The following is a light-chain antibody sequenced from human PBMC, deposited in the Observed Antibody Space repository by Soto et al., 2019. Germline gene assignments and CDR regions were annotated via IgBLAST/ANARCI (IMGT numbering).Light chain of an antibody. CDR2: AVT. V-gene: IGLV2-14*01. Sequence: QSALTQPASVSGSPGQSITISCTGTSSDIGGYNYVSWYQQDSGKAPKLIIYAVTDRPSGVSSRFSGSKSGNTAFLTISGLQAEDEADYYCTSYTRSSTYVFGTGTKLTV. J-gene: IGLJ1*01. CDR3: TSYTRSSTYV. CDR1: SSDIGGYNY.